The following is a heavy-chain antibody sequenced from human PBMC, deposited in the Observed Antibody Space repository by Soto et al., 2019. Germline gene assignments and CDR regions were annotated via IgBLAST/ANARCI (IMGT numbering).Heavy chain of an antibody. D-gene: IGHD6-13*01. Sequence: SSETLSLTCAVYGGSFSGYYWSWIRQPPGKGLEWIGEINHSGSTNYNPSLKSRVTISVDTSKNQFSLKLSSVTAADTAVYYCARVGIAAAGGTPYYFDYWGQGTLVTVSS. CDR3: ARVGIAAAGGTPYYFDY. CDR2: INHSGST. V-gene: IGHV4-34*01. J-gene: IGHJ4*02. CDR1: GGSFSGYY.